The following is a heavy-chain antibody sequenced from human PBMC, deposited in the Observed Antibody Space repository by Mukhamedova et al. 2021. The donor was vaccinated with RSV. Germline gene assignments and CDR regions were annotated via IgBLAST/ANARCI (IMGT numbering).Heavy chain of an antibody. V-gene: IGHV3-11*01. D-gene: IGHD3-3*01. CDR3: ASASTYDFWSGYYFDY. CDR2: ISSSGSTI. J-gene: IGHJ4*02. Sequence: GKGLEWVSYISSSGSTIYYADSVKGRFTISRDNAKNSLYLQMNSLRAEDTAVYYCASASTYDFWSGYYFDYWGQG.